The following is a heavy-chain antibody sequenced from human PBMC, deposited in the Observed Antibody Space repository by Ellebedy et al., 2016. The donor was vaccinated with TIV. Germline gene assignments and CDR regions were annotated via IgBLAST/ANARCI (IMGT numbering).Heavy chain of an antibody. J-gene: IGHJ4*02. V-gene: IGHV3-74*01. D-gene: IGHD1-7*01. Sequence: GESLKISXAASGFSFRDYWMHWVRQAPGEGLVWLSRIDTGGSTIDYADSVKGRFTISRDNSKDTLYLQMNSLRAEDTAVYYCARRGRGTVGFDNWGQGTLVTVSS. CDR2: IDTGGSTI. CDR3: ARRGRGTVGFDN. CDR1: GFSFRDYW.